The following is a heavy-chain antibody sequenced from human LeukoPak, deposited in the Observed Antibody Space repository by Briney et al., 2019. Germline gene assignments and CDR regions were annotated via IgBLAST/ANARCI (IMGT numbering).Heavy chain of an antibody. CDR2: IYYSGST. Sequence: SETLSLTCTVSGGSISSYYWSWIRQPPGRGLEWIGYIYYSGSTNYNPSLKSRVTISVDTSKNQFSLKLSSVTAADTAVYYCARQSVVATRYYYYYGMDVWGQGTTVTVSS. J-gene: IGHJ6*02. CDR3: ARQSVVATRYYYYYGMDV. V-gene: IGHV4-59*08. CDR1: GGSISSYY. D-gene: IGHD2-15*01.